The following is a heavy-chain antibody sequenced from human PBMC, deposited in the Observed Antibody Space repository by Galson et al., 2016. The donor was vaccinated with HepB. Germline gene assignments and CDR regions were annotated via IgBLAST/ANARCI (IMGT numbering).Heavy chain of an antibody. CDR1: GFTFSTYA. J-gene: IGHJ3*02. CDR2: IGTSGGST. V-gene: IGHV3-23*01. CDR3: AKRVDGVIRAFDI. D-gene: IGHD3-16*02. Sequence: SLRLSCAASGFTFSTYAMSWVRQAPGQGLEWVSGIGTSGGSTYYADSVKGRFTISRDKSKNTLYLQVDSLRAEDTAVYYCAKRVDGVIRAFDIWGQGTKVTVSS.